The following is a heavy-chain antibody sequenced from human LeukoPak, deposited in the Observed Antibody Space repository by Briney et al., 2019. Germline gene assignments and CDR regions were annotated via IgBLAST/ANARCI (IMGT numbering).Heavy chain of an antibody. Sequence: GGSLRLSCAASGLTGSHNYVSWVRQAPGKGLEWVSAIHTSGDTCYADSVKGRFTISRDTSKNTLYLQMNSLRAEDTAVHYCARGQYYYDSSGQNWFDPWGQGTLVTVSS. CDR3: ARGQYYYDSSGQNWFDP. V-gene: IGHV3-53*01. J-gene: IGHJ5*02. D-gene: IGHD3-22*01. CDR2: IHTSGDT. CDR1: GLTGSHNY.